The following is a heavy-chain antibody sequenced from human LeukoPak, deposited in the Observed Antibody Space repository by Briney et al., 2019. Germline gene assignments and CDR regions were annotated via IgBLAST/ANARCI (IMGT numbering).Heavy chain of an antibody. CDR3: ARTEDSGRWYDWFDP. J-gene: IGHJ5*02. Sequence: SETLSLTCAVYGGSFSGYYWSWIRQPPGKGLEWIGEINHSGSTNYNPSLKSRVTISVDTSKNQFSLKLSSVTAADTAVYYCARTEDSGRWYDWFDPWGQGTLVTVSS. CDR2: INHSGST. D-gene: IGHD6-13*01. V-gene: IGHV4-34*01. CDR1: GGSFSGYY.